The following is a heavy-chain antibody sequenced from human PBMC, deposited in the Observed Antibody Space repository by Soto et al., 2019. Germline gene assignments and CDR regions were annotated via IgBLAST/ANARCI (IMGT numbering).Heavy chain of an antibody. Sequence: QVQLQESGPGLVKPSETLSLTCTVSGGSVSSGSYYWSWIRQPPGKGLEWIGYIYYSGSTNYNPSLKSRATIPEDTSKNHSPRKRGSVTAGDTAVYYGGGDSPYRGGWSYFDYGGREPRVPVPS. J-gene: IGHJ4*02. D-gene: IGHD6-19*01. CDR3: GGDSPYRGGWSYFDY. CDR2: IYYSGST. V-gene: IGHV4-61*01. CDR1: GGSVSSGSYY.